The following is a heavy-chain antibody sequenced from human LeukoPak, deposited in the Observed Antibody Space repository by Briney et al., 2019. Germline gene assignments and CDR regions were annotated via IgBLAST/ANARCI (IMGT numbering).Heavy chain of an antibody. Sequence: ASVKVSCKASGYTFTSYAMNWVRQAPGQGLEWMGWISTNTGNPTYAQGFTGRFVFSLDTSVSTAYLQISGLKAEDTAVYYCARDRYDYVWGSYRYTGDYWGQGTLVTVSS. D-gene: IGHD3-16*02. CDR1: GYTFTSYA. CDR3: ARDRYDYVWGSYRYTGDY. V-gene: IGHV7-4-1*02. CDR2: ISTNTGNP. J-gene: IGHJ4*02.